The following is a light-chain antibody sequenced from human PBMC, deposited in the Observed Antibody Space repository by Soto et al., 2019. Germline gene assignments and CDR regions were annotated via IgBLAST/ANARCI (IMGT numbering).Light chain of an antibody. V-gene: IGKV4-1*01. CDR3: HQYYYISWT. CDR1: QSVLYSAMNKNY. J-gene: IGKJ1*01. CDR2: WAS. Sequence: DIVLTQSPDSLAVSLGERATINCKSSQSVLYSAMNKNYLAWYQQKPGQPPRLLFYWASTRESGVPDRFSGSGSGTDFTLTISSLQAQDVAVYYCHQYYYISWTFGQGTKVEIK.